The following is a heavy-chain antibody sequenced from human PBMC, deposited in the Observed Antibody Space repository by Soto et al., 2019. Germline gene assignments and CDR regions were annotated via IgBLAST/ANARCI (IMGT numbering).Heavy chain of an antibody. V-gene: IGHV3-30-3*01. CDR3: ARGRMTTNYYYYYGMDV. Sequence: QVQLVESGGGVVQPGRSLRLSCAASGFTFSSYAMHWVRQAPGKGLEWVAVISYDGSNKYYADSVKGRFTISRDNSKNTLYLQMNSVRAEDTAVYYCARGRMTTNYYYYYGMDVWGQGTTVTVSS. CDR1: GFTFSSYA. J-gene: IGHJ6*02. CDR2: ISYDGSNK. D-gene: IGHD4-17*01.